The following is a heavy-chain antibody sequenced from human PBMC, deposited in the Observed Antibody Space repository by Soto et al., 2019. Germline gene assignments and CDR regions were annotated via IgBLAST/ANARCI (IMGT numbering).Heavy chain of an antibody. Sequence: QLQLQESGPGLVKPSETLSLTCTVSGGSISTSYWSWIWQPPGKGLEWLGYVYHIGSTKYNPSLKNRVTISIDTSQNQFSLKLESVSAADTALYYCARDGSGHDFWDGPWYFDSWGQGTLVTVSS. V-gene: IGHV4-59*01. J-gene: IGHJ4*02. CDR3: ARDGSGHDFWDGPWYFDS. D-gene: IGHD3-3*01. CDR1: GGSISTSY. CDR2: VYHIGST.